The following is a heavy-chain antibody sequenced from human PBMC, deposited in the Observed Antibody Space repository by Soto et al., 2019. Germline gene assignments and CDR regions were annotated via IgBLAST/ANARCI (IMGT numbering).Heavy chain of an antibody. V-gene: IGHV3-53*01. Sequence: EVQLVESGGGLIQPGGSLRLSCAASWLNVSTNYMSWVRQAQGKGLEWVSVIYSGGDTSYADSVKGRFAISRDNSKNTVFLQMNRLRVEDTAVYYCARDCGGNAGLHWYFDLWGLGTLVTVSS. D-gene: IGHD2-21*01. J-gene: IGHJ2*01. CDR3: ARDCGGNAGLHWYFDL. CDR2: IYSGGDT. CDR1: WLNVSTNY.